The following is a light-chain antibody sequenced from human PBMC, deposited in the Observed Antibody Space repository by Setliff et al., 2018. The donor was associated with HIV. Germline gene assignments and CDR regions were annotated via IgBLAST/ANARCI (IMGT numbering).Light chain of an antibody. V-gene: IGLV2-14*03. CDR1: TSVVGGFHY. CDR3: SSNTRTGTYV. CDR2: DVS. J-gene: IGLJ1*01. Sequence: QSVLTQPASVSGSPGQSITIPCTGGTSVVGGFHYVSWYQQHPGRDPKLIIYDVSYRPSDVSDRFSGSTSGNTASLSISGLRAEDEADYYCSSNTRTGTYVFGAGTKVTVL.